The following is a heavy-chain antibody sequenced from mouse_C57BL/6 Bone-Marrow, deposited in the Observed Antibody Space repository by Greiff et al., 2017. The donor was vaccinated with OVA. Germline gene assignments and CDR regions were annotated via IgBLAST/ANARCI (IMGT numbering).Heavy chain of an antibody. CDR2: IRNKANNHAT. CDR1: GFTFSDAW. V-gene: IGHV6-6*01. D-gene: IGHD2-1*01. Sequence: EVMLVESGGGLVQPGGSMKLSCAASGFTFSDAWMDWVRQSPEKGLEWVAEIRNKANNHATYYAESVKGRFTISRDDSKSSVYLQMNSLRAEDTGIYYCTRPYGNYSAWFAYWGQGTLVTVSA. J-gene: IGHJ3*01. CDR3: TRPYGNYSAWFAY.